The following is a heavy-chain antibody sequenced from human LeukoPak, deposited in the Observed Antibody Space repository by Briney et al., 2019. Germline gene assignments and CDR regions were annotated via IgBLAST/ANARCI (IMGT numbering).Heavy chain of an antibody. CDR1: GFTFGSYS. Sequence: GGSLRLSCAASGFTFGSYSMNWVRQAPGKGLEWVSSISSSSSYIYYADSVKGRFTISRDNAKNSLYLQMNSLRAEDTAVYYCARDRDDYYDSSGYYYGYWGQGTLVTVSS. J-gene: IGHJ4*02. CDR3: ARDRDDYYDSSGYYYGY. D-gene: IGHD3-22*01. V-gene: IGHV3-21*01. CDR2: ISSSSSYI.